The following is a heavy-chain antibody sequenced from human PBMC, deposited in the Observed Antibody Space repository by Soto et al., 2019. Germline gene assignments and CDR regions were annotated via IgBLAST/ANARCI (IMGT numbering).Heavy chain of an antibody. CDR1: GFTFSSYA. J-gene: IGHJ4*02. V-gene: IGHV3-23*01. CDR2: ISGSGGST. Sequence: EVQLLESGGGLVQPGGSLRLSCAASGFTFSSYAMSWVRQAPGKXXEWVSAISGSGGSTYYADSVKGRFTISRDNSKNTLYLQMNSLRAEDTAVYYCAKDSSIAAAGPRDYWGQGTLVTVSS. CDR3: AKDSSIAAAGPRDY. D-gene: IGHD6-13*01.